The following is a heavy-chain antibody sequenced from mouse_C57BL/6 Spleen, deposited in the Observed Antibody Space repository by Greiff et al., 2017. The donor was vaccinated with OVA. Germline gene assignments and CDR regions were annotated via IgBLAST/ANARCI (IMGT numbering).Heavy chain of an antibody. D-gene: IGHD1-1*01. CDR1: GFTFSDYY. J-gene: IGHJ4*01. Sequence: EVQLVESEGGLVQPGSSMKLSCTASGFTFSDYYMAWVRQVPEKGLEWVANINYDGSSTYYLDSLKSRFIISRDNAKNILYLQMSSLKSEDTATYYCARLRYGAMDYWGQGTSVTVSS. V-gene: IGHV5-16*01. CDR3: ARLRYGAMDY. CDR2: INYDGSST.